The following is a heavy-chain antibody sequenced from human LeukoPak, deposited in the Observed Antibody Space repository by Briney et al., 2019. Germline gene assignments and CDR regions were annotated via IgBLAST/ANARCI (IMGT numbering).Heavy chain of an antibody. V-gene: IGHV3-30*03. CDR1: GFTFSRYG. CDR2: ISYDGSNK. J-gene: IGHJ4*01. CDR3: ASTYYYGSSGYYLDY. Sequence: PGGSLRLSCAASGFTFSRYGMHWVRQAPGKGLGWVAVISYDGSNKYYADSVKGRFTISRDNSKNTLYLQMNSQRAEDTAVYYCASTYYYGSSGYYLDYWGQGTLVTVSS. D-gene: IGHD3-22*01.